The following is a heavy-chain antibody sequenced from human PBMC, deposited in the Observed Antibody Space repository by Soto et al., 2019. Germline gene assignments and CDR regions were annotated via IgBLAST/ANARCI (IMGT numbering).Heavy chain of an antibody. Sequence: SETLSHTCAVSGGSISSGGYSWSWIRQPPGKSLEWIGYIYHSGSTYYNPSLKSRVTISVDRSKNQFSLKLSSVTDADTPVYYCASVTDRWGQGTLVTVSS. CDR3: ASVTDR. CDR2: IYHSGST. J-gene: IGHJ5*02. CDR1: GGSISSGGYS. V-gene: IGHV4-30-2*01. D-gene: IGHD4-4*01.